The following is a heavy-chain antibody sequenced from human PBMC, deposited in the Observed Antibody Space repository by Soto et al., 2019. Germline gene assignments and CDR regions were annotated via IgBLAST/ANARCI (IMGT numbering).Heavy chain of an antibody. Sequence: ASFKVSCKASGYTFTSYGISWVRQAPGQGLEWMGWISAYNGNTNYAQKLQGRVTMATDTSTSTAYMELRSLRSDDTAVYYCARDTLRHIVVVTGYFQHWGQGTLVTVSS. V-gene: IGHV1-18*01. CDR1: GYTFTSYG. CDR3: ARDTLRHIVVVTGYFQH. D-gene: IGHD2-21*02. CDR2: ISAYNGNT. J-gene: IGHJ1*01.